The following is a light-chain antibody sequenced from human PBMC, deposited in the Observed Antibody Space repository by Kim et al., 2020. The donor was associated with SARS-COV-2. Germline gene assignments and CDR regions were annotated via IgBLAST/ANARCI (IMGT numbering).Light chain of an antibody. CDR2: DVI. J-gene: IGLJ1*01. CDR3: SSYTSSSTLG. V-gene: IGLV2-14*03. Sequence: QSALTQPASVSGSPGQSITISCTGTSSDIGGYNFVSWYQQHPGKAPKLVISDVINRPSGVSNRFSGSKSGNTASLTISGLQAEDEADYYCSSYTSSSTLGFGTGTKVTV. CDR1: SSDIGGYNF.